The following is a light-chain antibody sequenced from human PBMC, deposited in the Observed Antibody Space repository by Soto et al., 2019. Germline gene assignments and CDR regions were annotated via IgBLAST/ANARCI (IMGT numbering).Light chain of an antibody. CDR2: LGS. CDR3: MQALQTPYN. J-gene: IGKJ2*01. CDR1: QRLLHSNGNTF. V-gene: IGKV2-28*01. Sequence: EIVMTQSPPSLTVTPGEPASISCRSSQRLLHSNGNTFLDWYLQKPGQSPQLLIYLGSNRASGVPDRVSGSEAGTDFTLKISRVEAEDVGVYYCMQALQTPYNFGQGT.